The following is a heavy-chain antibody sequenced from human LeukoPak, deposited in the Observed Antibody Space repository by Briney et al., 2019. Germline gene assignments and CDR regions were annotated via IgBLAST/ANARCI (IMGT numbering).Heavy chain of an antibody. CDR3: ARDGTPIYSSGWVYMDV. J-gene: IGHJ6*04. CDR2: ISASGTLT. CDR1: GFAFSSYE. D-gene: IGHD6-25*01. Sequence: GSLRLSCAASGFAFSSYEMNWVRQAPGKGLEWISYISASGTLTHYADSVEGRFTISRDNAKNSLYLQMNSLRGEDTAVYYCARDGTPIYSSGWVYMDVWGKGTTVTISS. V-gene: IGHV3-48*03.